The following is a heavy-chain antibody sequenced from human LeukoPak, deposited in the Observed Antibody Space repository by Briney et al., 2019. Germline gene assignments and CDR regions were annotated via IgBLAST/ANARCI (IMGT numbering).Heavy chain of an antibody. CDR1: GFTFSSYA. Sequence: PGGSLRLSCAASGFTFSSYAMSRVRQAPGKGLEWVSAISGSGGSTYYADSVKGRFTISRDNSKNTLYLQMNSLRAEDTAVYYCANVDSSGYYYGRRDYWGQGTLVTVSS. V-gene: IGHV3-23*01. CDR2: ISGSGGST. D-gene: IGHD3-22*01. J-gene: IGHJ4*02. CDR3: ANVDSSGYYYGRRDY.